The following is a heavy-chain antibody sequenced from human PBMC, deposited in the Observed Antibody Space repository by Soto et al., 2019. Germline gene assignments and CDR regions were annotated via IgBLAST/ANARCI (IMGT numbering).Heavy chain of an antibody. V-gene: IGHV3-48*02. D-gene: IGHD2-21*01. J-gene: IGHJ4*02. Sequence: EVQLVESGGGLVQPGGSLRLSCAASGFTFSSYSMNWVRQAPGKGLEWVSYISSSSTIYYADSVKGRFTISRDNAKNSLYLQMNSLRDEDTAVYYCARDTGGGANYWGQGTLVTVSS. CDR1: GFTFSSYS. CDR2: ISSSSTI. CDR3: ARDTGGGANY.